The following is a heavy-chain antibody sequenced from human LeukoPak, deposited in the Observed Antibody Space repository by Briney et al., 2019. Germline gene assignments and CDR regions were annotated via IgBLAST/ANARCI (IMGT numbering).Heavy chain of an antibody. CDR3: AKDGNTYYYGSGSYFWFDP. CDR2: ISGSGGST. Sequence: PGGSLRLSCAASGFTFSSYAMSWVRQAPGKGLEWVSAISGSGGSTYYADSVKGRFTNSRDNSKNTLYLQMSSLRAEDTAVYYCAKDGNTYYYGSGSYFWFDPWGQGTLVTVSS. D-gene: IGHD3-10*01. CDR1: GFTFSSYA. V-gene: IGHV3-23*01. J-gene: IGHJ5*02.